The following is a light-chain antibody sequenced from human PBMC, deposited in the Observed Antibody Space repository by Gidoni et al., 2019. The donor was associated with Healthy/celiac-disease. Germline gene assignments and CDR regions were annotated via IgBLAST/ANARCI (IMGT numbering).Light chain of an antibody. J-gene: IGKJ2*01. CDR2: GAS. CDR1: QSVSSCY. V-gene: IGKV3-20*01. CDR3: QQYGSSPET. Sequence: ENVLPPSPGTLSLSPGERATLSCTASQSVSSCYLAWYQQRTGPAPRLLIYGASSRATGIPDRFSGSGSGTDFTLTISRLEPEDFAVYYCQQYGSSPETFGQGTKLEIK.